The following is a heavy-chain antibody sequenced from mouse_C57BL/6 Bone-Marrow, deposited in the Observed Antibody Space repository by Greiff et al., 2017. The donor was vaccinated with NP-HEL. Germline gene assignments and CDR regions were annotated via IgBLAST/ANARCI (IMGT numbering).Heavy chain of an antibody. CDR2: ISDGGSYT. Sequence: EVQVVESGGGLVKPGGSLKLSCAASGFTFSSYAMSWVRQTPEKRLEWVATISDGGSYTYYPDNVKGRFTISRDNAKNNLYLQMSHLKSEDAAMYYCAIFTYGSSYVGNYFDYWGQGTTLTVSS. V-gene: IGHV5-4*01. D-gene: IGHD1-1*01. CDR3: AIFTYGSSYVGNYFDY. CDR1: GFTFSSYA. J-gene: IGHJ2*01.